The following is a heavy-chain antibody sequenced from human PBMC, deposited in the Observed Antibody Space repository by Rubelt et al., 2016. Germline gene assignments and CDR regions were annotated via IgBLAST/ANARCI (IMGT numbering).Heavy chain of an antibody. Sequence: QVQLVQSGAEVKKPGASVKVSCKASGYTFTGYYMHWVRQAPGQGLEWMGGFDPEDGETIYEQKFQGRVTMTEDTSTDTAYMELSSLRSEDTAVYYCARTVAGPWYFDLWGRGTLVTVSS. J-gene: IGHJ2*01. D-gene: IGHD6-19*01. CDR1: GYTFTGYY. CDR2: FDPEDGET. CDR3: ARTVAGPWYFDL. V-gene: IGHV1-24*01.